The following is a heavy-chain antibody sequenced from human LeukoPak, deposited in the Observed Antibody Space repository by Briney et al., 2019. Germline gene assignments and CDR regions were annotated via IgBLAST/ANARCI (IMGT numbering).Heavy chain of an antibody. CDR3: ARGAPLYDFWSGYYPDYMDV. CDR2: MNPNSGNT. Sequence: ASVKVSCKASGYTFTSYDINWVRQAPGQGLEWMGWMNPNSGNTGYAQKFQGRVTMTRNTSISTAYMELSSLRSEDTAVYYCARGAPLYDFWSGYYPDYMDVWGKGTTVTVSS. D-gene: IGHD3-3*01. V-gene: IGHV1-8*01. CDR1: GYTFTSYD. J-gene: IGHJ6*03.